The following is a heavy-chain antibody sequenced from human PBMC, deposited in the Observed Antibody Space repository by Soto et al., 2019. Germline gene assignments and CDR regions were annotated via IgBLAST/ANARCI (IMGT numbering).Heavy chain of an antibody. Sequence: QVQLVESGGGVVQPGRSLRLSCAASGFTFSSYAMHWVRQAPGKGLEWVAVISYDGSNKYYADSVKGRFTISRDNSKNTLYLQMNSMRAADTAVYYCARFRASSGWYYYYGMDVWGQGTTVTVSS. D-gene: IGHD6-19*01. CDR1: GFTFSSYA. CDR3: ARFRASSGWYYYYGMDV. V-gene: IGHV3-30-3*01. J-gene: IGHJ6*02. CDR2: ISYDGSNK.